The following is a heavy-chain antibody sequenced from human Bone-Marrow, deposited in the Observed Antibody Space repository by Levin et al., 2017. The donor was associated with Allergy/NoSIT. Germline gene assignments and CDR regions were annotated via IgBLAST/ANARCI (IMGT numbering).Heavy chain of an antibody. CDR2: IYYSGST. Sequence: SQTLSLTCTVSGGSISSSSYYWGWIRQPPGKGLEWIGSIYYSGSTYYNPSLKSRVTISVDTSKNQFSLKLSSVTAADTAVYYCARDRHCSGGSCYLGYYGMDVWGQGTTVTVSS. CDR1: GGSISSSSYY. D-gene: IGHD2-15*01. J-gene: IGHJ6*02. V-gene: IGHV4-39*07. CDR3: ARDRHCSGGSCYLGYYGMDV.